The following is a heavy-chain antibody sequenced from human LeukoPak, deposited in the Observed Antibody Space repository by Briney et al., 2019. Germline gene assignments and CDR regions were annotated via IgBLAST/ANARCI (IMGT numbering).Heavy chain of an antibody. CDR2: IYYSGST. J-gene: IGHJ4*02. D-gene: IGHD3-10*01. CDR3: ARHRAEWFGELWGY. V-gene: IGHV4-39*01. Sequence: PSETLSLTCTVSGGSISSSSYYWGWMRQPPGKGLDWIRTIYYSGSTYYNSSLKSRVTISVDTSKNQFSLKLSSVTAADTAVYYCARHRAEWFGELWGYWGQGTLVTVSS. CDR1: GGSISSSSYY.